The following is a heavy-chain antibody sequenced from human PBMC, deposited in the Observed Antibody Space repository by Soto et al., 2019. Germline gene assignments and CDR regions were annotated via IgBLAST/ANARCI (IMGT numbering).Heavy chain of an antibody. J-gene: IGHJ4*02. D-gene: IGHD3-10*01. CDR2: IHPSGET. CDR3: SSGHGPYKSGNS. V-gene: IGHV4-34*01. Sequence: PSETLSLTCAVSGGSFSDYYWSWIRRPPGKGLEWIGEIHPSGETNYSPSLTGRVTILADTSKNHFSLKLTSVTAADTAVYYCSSGHGPYKSGNSWGQGTLVTVSS. CDR1: GGSFSDYY.